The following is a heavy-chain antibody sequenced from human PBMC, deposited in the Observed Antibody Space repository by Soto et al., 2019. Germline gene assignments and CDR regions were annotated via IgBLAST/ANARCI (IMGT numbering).Heavy chain of an antibody. CDR1: RYTLTNFY. CDR3: ARSQVGRPLDV. J-gene: IGHJ6*02. CDR2: INPSGGST. Sequence: ASVKVSCKSSRYTLTNFYRHWRRQAPGQGLEWMGIINPSGGSTTYPQKFQGRVTMTRDTSTSTVHMELITLRSEDTAVYYCARSQVGRPLDVWGPGTTVTVSS. D-gene: IGHD1-26*01. V-gene: IGHV1-46*01.